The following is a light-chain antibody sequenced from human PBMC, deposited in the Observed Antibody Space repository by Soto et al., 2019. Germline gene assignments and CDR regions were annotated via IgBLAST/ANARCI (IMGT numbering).Light chain of an antibody. CDR3: GSYAGRYTYFI. V-gene: IGLV2-11*01. CDR2: DVT. Sequence: QSVLSQPRSVSGSPGQSVAISCTGTSSDVGRYNYVSWYQQHPGKAPKLMIYDVTQRPSGVPDRFSGSKSGNTASLTISGLQPEDEADYYCGSYAGRYTYFIFGGGTKVTVL. J-gene: IGLJ2*01. CDR1: SSDVGRYNY.